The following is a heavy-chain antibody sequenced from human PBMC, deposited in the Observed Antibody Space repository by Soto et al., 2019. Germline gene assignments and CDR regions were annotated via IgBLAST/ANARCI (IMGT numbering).Heavy chain of an antibody. Sequence: QVQLVQSGGEVKKPGASVRVSCKASGYTFNSYGITWVRQAPGQGLEWMGWLNTYNGNTNYAQKFQGRVSMTTDTPMSTGYLELRSLGSDDTAVYYCARDVLYSTSCDRRFDPWGKGTLGTVSS. CDR2: LNTYNGNT. CDR3: ARDVLYSTSCDRRFDP. CDR1: GYTFNSYG. J-gene: IGHJ5*02. D-gene: IGHD6-6*01. V-gene: IGHV1-18*01.